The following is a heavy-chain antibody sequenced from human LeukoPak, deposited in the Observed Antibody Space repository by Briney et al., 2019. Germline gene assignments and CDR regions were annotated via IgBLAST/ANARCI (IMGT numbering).Heavy chain of an antibody. D-gene: IGHD5-24*01. CDR2: INPSGGST. CDR3: ARDGLRRAGDGYNPTARFDP. V-gene: IGHV1-46*01. CDR1: VYTFTSYY. J-gene: IGHJ5*02. Sequence: GASVKVSCKASVYTFTSYYMHWVRQAPGQGLEWMGIINPSGGSTSYAQKFQGRVTMTRDTSTSTVYMELSSLRSEDTAVYYCARDGLRRAGDGYNPTARFDPWGQGTLVTVSS.